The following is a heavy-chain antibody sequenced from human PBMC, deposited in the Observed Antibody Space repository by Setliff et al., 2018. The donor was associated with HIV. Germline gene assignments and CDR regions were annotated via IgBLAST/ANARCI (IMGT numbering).Heavy chain of an antibody. CDR2: IIRSGST. Sequence: SETLSLTCAVFGGSFSGYYWTWIRQPPGKGLEWIGEIIRSGSTNFNPSLQSRVSMSVDVSTNQFSLRLTSVTAADTAVYYCARLRLAVMMSLDYFDLWGQGTLVTVSS. CDR1: GGSFSGYY. J-gene: IGHJ4*02. CDR3: ARLRLAVMMSLDYFDL. D-gene: IGHD3-16*01. V-gene: IGHV4-34*12.